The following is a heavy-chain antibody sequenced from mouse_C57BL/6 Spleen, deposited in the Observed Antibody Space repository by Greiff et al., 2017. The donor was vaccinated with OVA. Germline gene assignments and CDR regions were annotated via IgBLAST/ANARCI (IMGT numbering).Heavy chain of an antibody. D-gene: IGHD4-1*01. CDR3: AREELGRYFDY. CDR2: IDPSDSET. J-gene: IGHJ2*01. Sequence: VQLQQPGAELVRPGSSVKLSCKASGYTFTSYWMHWVKQRPIQGLEWIGNIDPSDSETHYNQKFKDKATLTVDKSSSTAYMQLSSLTSEDSAVYYCAREELGRYFDYWGQGTTLTVSS. V-gene: IGHV1-52*01. CDR1: GYTFTSYW.